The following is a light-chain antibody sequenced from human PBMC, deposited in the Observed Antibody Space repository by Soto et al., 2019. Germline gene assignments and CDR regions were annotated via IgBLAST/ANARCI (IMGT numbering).Light chain of an antibody. Sequence: EIVMTQSPATLSVSPGETASLSCRASQSLTSDLAWYQQNPGQAPRLLIYSASTRATGIPARFSGSVAGTEFTLTISSLQSEDFANYFCQQYHNLPITFGGGTRVEIK. CDR3: QQYHNLPIT. CDR1: QSLTSD. J-gene: IGKJ4*01. CDR2: SAS. V-gene: IGKV3D-15*01.